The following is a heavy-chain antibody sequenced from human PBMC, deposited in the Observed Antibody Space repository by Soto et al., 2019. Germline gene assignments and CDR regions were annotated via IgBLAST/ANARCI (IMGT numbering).Heavy chain of an antibody. CDR2: ISTSTGNT. J-gene: IGHJ4*02. CDR1: GYTFTTSG. D-gene: IGHD2-15*01. V-gene: IGHV1-18*04. Sequence: QVQLVQSGGEVKKPGASVKVSCKASGYTFTTSGITWVRQAPGQGLEWMGWISTSTGNTNYAQKLQGRVTLTKDTSTRTAYMELRNLTSDDTAVYYCARSPRVIIAAKGTLDYWGQGTLVNVSS. CDR3: ARSPRVIIAAKGTLDY.